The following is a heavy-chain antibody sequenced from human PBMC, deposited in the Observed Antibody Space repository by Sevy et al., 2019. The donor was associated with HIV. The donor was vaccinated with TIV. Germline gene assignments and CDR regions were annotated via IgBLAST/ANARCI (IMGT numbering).Heavy chain of an antibody. Sequence: GGSLRLSCVGSGFIFDDYSMHWVRQAPGKGLEWVALISHDGGKKYYADSVKGRFTISRDNFKNTLYLQMNTLRRDDTAAYFCTKDPPVYGDFPYGMDVWGQGTTVTVSS. CDR2: ISHDGGKK. CDR3: TKDPPVYGDFPYGMDV. V-gene: IGHV3-30*18. CDR1: GFIFDDYS. D-gene: IGHD4-17*01. J-gene: IGHJ6*02.